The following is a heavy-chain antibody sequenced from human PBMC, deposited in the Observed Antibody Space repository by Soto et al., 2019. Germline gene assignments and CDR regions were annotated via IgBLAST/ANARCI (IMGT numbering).Heavy chain of an antibody. D-gene: IGHD3-3*01. Sequence: GGSLRLSCAASGFTFSSYAMSWVRQAPGKGLEWVSAISGSGGSTYYADSVKGRFTISRDNSKNTLYLQMNSLRAEDTAVYYCAKDAVAIFGYADYYYYGMDVWGQGTTVTVSS. CDR2: ISGSGGST. V-gene: IGHV3-23*01. J-gene: IGHJ6*02. CDR1: GFTFSSYA. CDR3: AKDAVAIFGYADYYYYGMDV.